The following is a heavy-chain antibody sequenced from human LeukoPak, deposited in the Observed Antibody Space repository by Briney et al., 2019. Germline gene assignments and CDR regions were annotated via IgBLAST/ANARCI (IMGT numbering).Heavy chain of an antibody. CDR1: GFTFSDAW. D-gene: IGHD2-15*01. J-gene: IGHJ4*02. CDR3: TTRRQDGW. CDR2: IKSKSDGGTI. V-gene: IGHV3-15*01. Sequence: GGSRRLSCVGTGFTFSDAWMSWVRQAPGKGLEWVGRIKSKSDGGTIDYAAPVKGRFTISRDDSRNTLYLQMNSLKTEDTAVYYCTTRRQDGWWGQGTLVTVS.